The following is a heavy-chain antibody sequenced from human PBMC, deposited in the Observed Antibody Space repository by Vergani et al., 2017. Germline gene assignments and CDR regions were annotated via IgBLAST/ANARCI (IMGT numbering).Heavy chain of an antibody. CDR1: GFTFSSYA. D-gene: IGHD3-3*01. CDR2: ISGSGGST. V-gene: IGHV3-23*01. J-gene: IGHJ6*03. Sequence: EVQLLESGGGLVQPGGSLRLSCAASGFTFSSYAMSWVHQAPGKGLEWVSAISGSGGSTYYADSVKGRFTISRDNSKNTLYLQMNSLRAEDTAVYYCAKADYDFWSGYASNYYYYMDVWGKGTTVTVSS. CDR3: AKADYDFWSGYASNYYYYMDV.